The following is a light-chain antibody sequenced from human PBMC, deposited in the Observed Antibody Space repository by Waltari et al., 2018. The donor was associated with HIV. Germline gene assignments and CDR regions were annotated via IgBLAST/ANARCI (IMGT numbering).Light chain of an antibody. CDR2: STS. V-gene: IGKV1-9*01. CDR3: QQLNTYPHT. CDR1: QDSSNS. J-gene: IGKJ2*01. Sequence: DIHLTQSPSFLSDSVGHSVTITCRASQDSSNSVAWYQQRPGKAPKLLMYSTSTLQSGVPSRFRGSRSRTEFTLTIASLQAEDFATYFCQQLNTYPHTFGQGTKVEI.